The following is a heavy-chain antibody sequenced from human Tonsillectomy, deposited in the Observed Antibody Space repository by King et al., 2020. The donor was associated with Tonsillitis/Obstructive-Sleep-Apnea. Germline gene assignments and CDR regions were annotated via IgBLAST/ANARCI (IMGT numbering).Heavy chain of an antibody. CDR3: ARVRAAAGTSYFYYMDV. V-gene: IGHV6-1*01. CDR1: GDSVSSNTAS. CDR2: TYFRSKWFN. J-gene: IGHJ6*03. D-gene: IGHD6-13*01. Sequence: VQLQQPGPGLVKPSQTLSLTCAISGDSVSSNTASLNWIRQSPSKGLEWLGRTYFRSKWFNDYAVSVKSRLTINPDTSRNQFSLQLNSVTLEYTAVYFCARVRAAAGTSYFYYMDVWGKGTTVTVSS.